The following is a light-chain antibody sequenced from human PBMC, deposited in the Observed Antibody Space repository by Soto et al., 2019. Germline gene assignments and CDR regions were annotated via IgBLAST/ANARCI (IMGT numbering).Light chain of an antibody. Sequence: EIVMTQSPATLSVSPGERATLSCRASQSVSSNLAWYQQKPGQAPRLLIYGASTRATGIPAKFSGSAYETDFTLPISSLQSEDFAVYYCQQYNNWPPWPFGQGTQVEIK. CDR2: GAS. CDR3: QQYNNWPPWP. J-gene: IGKJ1*01. CDR1: QSVSSN. V-gene: IGKV3-15*01.